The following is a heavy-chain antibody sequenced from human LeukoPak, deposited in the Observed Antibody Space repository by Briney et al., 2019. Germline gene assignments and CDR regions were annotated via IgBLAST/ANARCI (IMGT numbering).Heavy chain of an antibody. Sequence: GGSLRLSCAASGFTFSTHWMSWFRQAPGKGLEWVALIQKDGSDKYYVDSVKGRFTISRDNAKNSLYLQMSGLRADDTAVYYWAGDEGWTFDIWGQGTKVTVSS. CDR1: GFTFSTHW. J-gene: IGHJ3*02. CDR3: AGDEGWTFDI. CDR2: IQKDGSDK. V-gene: IGHV3-7*01. D-gene: IGHD5-24*01.